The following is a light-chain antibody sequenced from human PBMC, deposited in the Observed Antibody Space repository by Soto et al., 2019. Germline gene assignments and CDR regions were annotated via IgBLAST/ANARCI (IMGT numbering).Light chain of an antibody. CDR2: KAS. CDR1: QTISSW. Sequence: DIQMTNSPSTLSGSIGDRVTITCRASQTISSWLAWYQQKPGKAPKLLIYKASTLKSGVPSRFSGSGSGTEFTLTIISLQPEDFGTYCCQQTSTRPVTLAGGTKVDVK. CDR3: QQTSTRPVT. V-gene: IGKV1-5*03. J-gene: IGKJ4*01.